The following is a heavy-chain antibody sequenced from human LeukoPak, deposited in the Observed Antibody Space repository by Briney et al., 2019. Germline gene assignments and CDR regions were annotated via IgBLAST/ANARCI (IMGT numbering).Heavy chain of an antibody. CDR1: GYTFTSYG. Sequence: ASVKVSCKASGYTFTSYGISWVRQAPGQGLEWMGWISAYNGNTNYAQKLQGRVTMTTDTSTSTAYMELRSLRSDDTAVYYCATQDYGDRSAYFDYWGQGTLVTVSS. V-gene: IGHV1-18*01. J-gene: IGHJ4*02. CDR2: ISAYNGNT. D-gene: IGHD4-17*01. CDR3: ATQDYGDRSAYFDY.